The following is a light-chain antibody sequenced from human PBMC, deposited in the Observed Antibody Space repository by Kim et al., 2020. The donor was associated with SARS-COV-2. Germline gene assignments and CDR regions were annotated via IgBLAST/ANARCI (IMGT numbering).Light chain of an antibody. V-gene: IGLV3-1*01. CDR2: QDS. J-gene: IGLJ1*01. Sequence: SYELTHPPSVSVSPGQTASITCSGDKLGDKYACWYQQKPGQSPVLVIYQDSKRPSGIPERFSGSNSGNTATLTISGTQAMDEADYCCQAWDSSTAVFGTGTKVTVL. CDR3: QAWDSSTAV. CDR1: KLGDKY.